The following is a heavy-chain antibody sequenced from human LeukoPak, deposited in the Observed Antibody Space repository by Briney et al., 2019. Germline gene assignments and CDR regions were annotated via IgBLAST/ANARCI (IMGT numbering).Heavy chain of an antibody. Sequence: ASVTVSCNSSGYTFTSYYMHWVRQAPGQGLEWMGIINPSGGSTSYAQKFQGRVTMTRDTSTSTVYMELSSLRSEDTAVYYCARGHGYNLGEDYWGQGTLVTVSS. CDR2: INPSGGST. D-gene: IGHD5-24*01. CDR1: GYTFTSYY. V-gene: IGHV1-46*01. J-gene: IGHJ4*02. CDR3: ARGHGYNLGEDY.